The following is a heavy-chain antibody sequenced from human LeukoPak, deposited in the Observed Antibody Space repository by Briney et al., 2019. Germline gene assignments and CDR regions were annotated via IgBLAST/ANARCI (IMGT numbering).Heavy chain of an antibody. D-gene: IGHD3-10*01. CDR2: IYTSGST. CDR3: ARVGTLQEYYYYMDV. V-gene: IGHV4-4*07. J-gene: IGHJ6*03. CDR1: GGSISSYY. Sequence: SETLSLTCTVSGGSISSYYWSWIRQPAGKGLEWTGRIYTSGSTNYNPSLKSRVTMSVDTSKNQFSLKLSSVTAADTAVYYCARVGTLQEYYYYMDVWGKGTTVTVSS.